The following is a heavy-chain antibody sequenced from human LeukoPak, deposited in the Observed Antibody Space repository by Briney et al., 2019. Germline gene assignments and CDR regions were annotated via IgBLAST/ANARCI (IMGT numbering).Heavy chain of an antibody. V-gene: IGHV1-2*02. Sequence: ASVKVSCKASGYTFTVNYMHWVRQAPGQGLEWIGWINTNSGGTNYAQKLQGRVTMTRDTSISTAYMELSRLTSDDTAVYYCARDLYYSGSGAFDLWGQGALVTVSS. D-gene: IGHD3-10*01. J-gene: IGHJ4*02. CDR3: ARDLYYSGSGAFDL. CDR2: INTNSGGT. CDR1: GYTFTVNY.